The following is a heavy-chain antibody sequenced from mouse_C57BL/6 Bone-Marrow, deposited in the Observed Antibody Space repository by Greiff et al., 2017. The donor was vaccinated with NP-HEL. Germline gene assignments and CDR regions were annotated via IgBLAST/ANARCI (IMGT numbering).Heavy chain of an antibody. CDR1: GYAFSSYW. Sequence: VKLQESGAELVKPGASVKISCKASGYAFSSYWMNWVKERPGKGLEWIGQIYPGDGDTKYNGKFKGKATLTAYKSSSTAYMQVSSLISEDSAVYFCARGDYGSSRFGYAMDYWGQGTSVTVSS. V-gene: IGHV1-80*01. D-gene: IGHD1-1*01. CDR2: IYPGDGDT. J-gene: IGHJ4*01. CDR3: ARGDYGSSRFGYAMDY.